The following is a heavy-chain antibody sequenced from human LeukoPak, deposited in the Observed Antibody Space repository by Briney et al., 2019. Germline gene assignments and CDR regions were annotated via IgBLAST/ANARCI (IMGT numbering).Heavy chain of an antibody. J-gene: IGHJ6*03. CDR1: GFTFSSYW. Sequence: GGSLGLSCAASGFTFSSYWMHWVRQAPGKGLVWVSRINSDGSSTSYADSVKGRFTISRDNAKNTLYLQMNSLRAEDTAVYYCARADYSSDPFTGKYYYYYMDVWGKGTTVTVSS. CDR3: ARADYSSDPFTGKYYYYYMDV. D-gene: IGHD4-11*01. CDR2: INSDGSST. V-gene: IGHV3-74*01.